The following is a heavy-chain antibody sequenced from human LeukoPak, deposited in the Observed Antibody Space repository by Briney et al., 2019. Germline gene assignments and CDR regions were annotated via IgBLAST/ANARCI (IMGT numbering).Heavy chain of an antibody. CDR2: ISGSGGST. V-gene: IGHV3-23*01. J-gene: IGHJ4*02. D-gene: IGHD3-10*01. Sequence: RGSLRLSCAASGFTFSSYAMSWVRPAPGKGLEWVSAISGSGGSTYYADSVKGRFTISRDNSKNTLYLQMNSLRAEDTAVYYCAPLEDGSGSYTCYWGQGTLVTVSS. CDR1: GFTFSSYA. CDR3: APLEDGSGSYTCY.